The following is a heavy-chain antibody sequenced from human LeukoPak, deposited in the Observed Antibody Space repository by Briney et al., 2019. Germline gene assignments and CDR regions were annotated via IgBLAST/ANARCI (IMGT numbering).Heavy chain of an antibody. CDR3: ARSSRGYSGHDSGY. CDR1: GGSVSSGGYY. Sequence: SETLSLTCTVSGGSVSSGGYYWSWIRQPPGEGLEWIAYIYFTGSTNYNPSLKSRVTISADTSKNQFSLRLNSVTAADTAVYYCARSSRGYSGHDSGYWGQGTLVTVSS. CDR2: IYFTGST. D-gene: IGHD5-12*01. V-gene: IGHV4-61*08. J-gene: IGHJ4*02.